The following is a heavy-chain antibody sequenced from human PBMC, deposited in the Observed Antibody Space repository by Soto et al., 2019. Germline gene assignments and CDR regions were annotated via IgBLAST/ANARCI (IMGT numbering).Heavy chain of an antibody. J-gene: IGHJ4*02. Sequence: QVQLVQSGAEVKKPGASVKVSCKASGYTFTSYGISWVRQAPGQGLEWMGWINAYNGNKKYAQKLQGRVTMTTDTSTSTAYMGLRSRRSDDTAVYYWARDLGPQLFDYWGQGTLVTVSS. CDR1: GYTFTSYG. D-gene: IGHD6-13*01. CDR2: INAYNGNK. CDR3: ARDLGPQLFDY. V-gene: IGHV1-18*01.